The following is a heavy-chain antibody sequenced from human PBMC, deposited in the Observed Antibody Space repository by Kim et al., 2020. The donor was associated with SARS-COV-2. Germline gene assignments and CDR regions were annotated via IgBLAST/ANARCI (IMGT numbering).Heavy chain of an antibody. CDR2: IYSGGRT. CDR3: ASVCTDGVCYRSAFDI. D-gene: IGHD2-8*01. J-gene: IGHJ3*02. CDR1: GFIVSDNY. Sequence: GGSLRLSCAASGFIVSDNYMTWVRQAPGKGLEWVSVIYSGGRTYYPDSVKGRFTISRDNSKNTLYLQMNSLRGEDTAVYYCASVCTDGVCYRSAFDIWGQGTKVTASS. V-gene: IGHV3-66*01.